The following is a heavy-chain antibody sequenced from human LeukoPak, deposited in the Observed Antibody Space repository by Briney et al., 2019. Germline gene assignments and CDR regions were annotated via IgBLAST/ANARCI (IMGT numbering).Heavy chain of an antibody. CDR1: GDSVSSNSAA. CDR3: TRGWNSFDY. D-gene: IGHD1-1*01. J-gene: IGHJ4*02. CDR2: TYYRSKWYN. Sequence: SQTLSLTCAISGDSVSSNSAAWNWITQSPSRGLKWVGRTYYRSKWYNDCALSVRGRITINPATSKNQFSLQLNSMTPEDTAVYYCTRGWNSFDYWGQGTLVTVSS. V-gene: IGHV6-1*01.